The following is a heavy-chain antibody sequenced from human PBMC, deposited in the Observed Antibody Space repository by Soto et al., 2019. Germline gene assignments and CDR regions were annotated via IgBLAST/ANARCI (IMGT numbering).Heavy chain of an antibody. D-gene: IGHD3-10*01. Sequence: EVQLLESGGGLVQPGGSLRLSCAASGFTFSNYAMIWVRQAPGKGLEWVSSISGSGDTTYYADSVKGRFTISRDNSKNTLNLQMNGLRAEDTAVYYCANDALYDYGSAPRKGLDYWGQGTRVTVSS. CDR1: GFTFSNYA. CDR3: ANDALYDYGSAPRKGLDY. V-gene: IGHV3-23*01. CDR2: ISGSGDTT. J-gene: IGHJ4*02.